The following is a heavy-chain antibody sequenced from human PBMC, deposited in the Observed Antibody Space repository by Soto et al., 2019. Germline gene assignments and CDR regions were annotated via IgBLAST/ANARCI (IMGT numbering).Heavy chain of an antibody. CDR2: ISYDGSNK. V-gene: IGHV3-30*18. Sequence: GGSLRLSCAASGFTFSSYGTHWVRQAPGKGLEWVAVISYDGSNKYYADSVKGRFTISRDNSKNTLYLQMNSLRAEDTAVYYCAKGRDPLTLDDAFDIWGQGTMVTVSS. D-gene: IGHD2-8*01. CDR1: GFTFSSYG. J-gene: IGHJ3*02. CDR3: AKGRDPLTLDDAFDI.